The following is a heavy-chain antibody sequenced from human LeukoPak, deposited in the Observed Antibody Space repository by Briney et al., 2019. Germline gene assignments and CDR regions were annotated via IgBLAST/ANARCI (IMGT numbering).Heavy chain of an antibody. D-gene: IGHD6-19*01. J-gene: IGHJ6*03. CDR3: ARVIIAVAGSYYYYMDV. V-gene: IGHV1-18*01. CDR2: ISAYNGNT. Sequence: GASVKVSCKASGYTFTSYSISWVRQAPGQGLEWMGWISAYNGNTNYAQKLQGRVTMTTDTSTSTAYMELRSLRSDDTAVYYCARVIIAVAGSYYYYMDVWGKGTTVTVSS. CDR1: GYTFTSYS.